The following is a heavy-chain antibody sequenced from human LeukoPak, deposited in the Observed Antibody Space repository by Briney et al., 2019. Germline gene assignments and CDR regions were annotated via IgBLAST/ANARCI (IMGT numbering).Heavy chain of an antibody. CDR1: GYTFTSYA. V-gene: IGHV1-3*01. D-gene: IGHD5-18*01. J-gene: IGHJ4*02. CDR2: INAGNGNT. CDR3: ASPVANSYGFDY. Sequence: GASVKVSCKASGYTFTSYAMHWVRQAPGQRLEWMGWINAGNGNTKYSQKFQGRVTITGDTSASIAYMELSSLRSEDTAVYYCASPVANSYGFDYWGQGTLVTVSS.